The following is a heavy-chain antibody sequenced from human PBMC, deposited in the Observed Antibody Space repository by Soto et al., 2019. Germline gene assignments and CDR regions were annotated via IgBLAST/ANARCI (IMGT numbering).Heavy chain of an antibody. CDR2: IYYSGST. V-gene: IGHV4-59*01. D-gene: IGHD6-6*01. Sequence: PSETLSLTCTVSGGSISSYYWSWIRQPPGKGLEWIGYIYYSGSTNYNPSLKSRVTISVDTSKNQFSLKLSSVTAADTAVYYCASCGSSSSYYYYYYMDVWDKGTTVTVSS. CDR3: ASCGSSSSYYYYYYMDV. J-gene: IGHJ6*03. CDR1: GGSISSYY.